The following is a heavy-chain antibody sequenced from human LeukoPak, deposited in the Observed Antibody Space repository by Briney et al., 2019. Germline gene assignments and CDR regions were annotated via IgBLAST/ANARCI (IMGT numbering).Heavy chain of an antibody. V-gene: IGHV4-34*01. J-gene: IGHJ6*02. D-gene: IGHD4-17*01. CDR1: GGSFSGYY. CDR2: INHSGST. CDR3: AVYGDPSPMYYYYYYGMDV. Sequence: PSETLSLTYAVYGGSFSGYYWSWIRQPPGKGLEWIGEINHSGSTNYNPSLKSRVTISVDTSKNQFSLKLSSVTAADTAVYYCAVYGDPSPMYYYYYYGMDVWGQGTTVTVSS.